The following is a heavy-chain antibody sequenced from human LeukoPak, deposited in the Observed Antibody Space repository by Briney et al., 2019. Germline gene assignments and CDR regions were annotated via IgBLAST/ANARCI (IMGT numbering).Heavy chain of an antibody. J-gene: IGHJ4*02. V-gene: IGHV1-69*01. Sequence: SVKVSCKASGGTFSSYAISWVRQAPGQGLEWMGGIIPIFGTANYAQKFQGRVTITADESTSTAYMELSSLRSEETAVYYCARYYGVVPAANFFYWGQGTLVTVSS. D-gene: IGHD2-2*01. CDR3: ARYYGVVPAANFFY. CDR2: IIPIFGTA. CDR1: GGTFSSYA.